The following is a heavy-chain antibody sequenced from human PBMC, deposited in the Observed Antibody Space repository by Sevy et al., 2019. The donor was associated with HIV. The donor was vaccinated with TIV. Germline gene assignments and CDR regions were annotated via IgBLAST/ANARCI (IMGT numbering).Heavy chain of an antibody. V-gene: IGHV3-21*01. CDR2: ISGSSGYI. CDR3: ARPPGLGGYKFMY. Sequence: GGSLRLSCVGSGFSFSIFGMNWVRQAPGKGLEWVASISGSSGYIDYADSVKGRFTISRDNANNTLYLQMNSLRAADTAMYYCARPPGLGGYKFMYWGQGTLVTVSS. J-gene: IGHJ4*02. D-gene: IGHD5-12*01. CDR1: GFSFSIFG.